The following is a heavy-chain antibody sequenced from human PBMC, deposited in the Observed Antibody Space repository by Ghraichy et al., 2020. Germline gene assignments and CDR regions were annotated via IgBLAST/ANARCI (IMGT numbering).Heavy chain of an antibody. CDR1: GFTFSSYA. D-gene: IGHD3-22*01. V-gene: IGHV3-23*01. J-gene: IGHJ4*02. CDR3: AKASGYYYDSSGYSEPY. Sequence: GESLNISCAASGFTFSSYAMSWVRQAPGKGLEWVSAISGSGGSTYYADSVKGRFTISRDNSKNTLYLQMNSLRAEDTAVYYCAKASGYYYDSSGYSEPYWGQGTLVTVSS. CDR2: ISGSGGST.